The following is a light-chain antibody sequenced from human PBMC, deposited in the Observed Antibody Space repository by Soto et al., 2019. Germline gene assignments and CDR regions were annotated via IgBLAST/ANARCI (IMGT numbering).Light chain of an antibody. CDR2: DAS. CDR1: QSVSSY. CDR3: QQLSTFGG. Sequence: EIVWTQSPDTLSLSPGERTTLSCRASQSVSSYLAWYQQKPGQAPRLLIYDASNRATGIPARFSGSGSGTDFTLTISSLEPEDFAVYYCQQLSTFGGFGPGTKVDIK. J-gene: IGKJ3*01. V-gene: IGKV3-11*01.